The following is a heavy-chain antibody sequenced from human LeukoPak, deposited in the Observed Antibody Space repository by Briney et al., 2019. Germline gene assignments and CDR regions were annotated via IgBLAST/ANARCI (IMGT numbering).Heavy chain of an antibody. CDR1: GYALTELS. CDR3: ATGSPSSSPYYYYYYMDV. J-gene: IGHJ6*03. V-gene: IGHV1-24*01. Sequence: ASVKVSCKVSGYALTELSMHWVRQAPGKGLEWMGGFDPEDGETIYAQKFQGRVTMTEDTSTDTAYMELSSLRSEDTAVYYCATGSPSSSPYYYYYYMDVWGKGTTVTVSS. D-gene: IGHD6-6*01. CDR2: FDPEDGET.